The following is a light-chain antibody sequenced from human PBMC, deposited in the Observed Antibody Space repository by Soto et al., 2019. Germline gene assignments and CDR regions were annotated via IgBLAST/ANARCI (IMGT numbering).Light chain of an antibody. V-gene: IGKV3-11*01. CDR3: QQGSNWPPA. Sequence: EIVLTQSPATLSLSPGERATLSCRASQSVGSYLAWYQQKPGQAPRLLISDASNRATGIPARFSGSGSGTDFTLTISSLEPEDFAVYYCQQGSNWPPAFGGGTKVEIK. CDR2: DAS. J-gene: IGKJ4*01. CDR1: QSVGSY.